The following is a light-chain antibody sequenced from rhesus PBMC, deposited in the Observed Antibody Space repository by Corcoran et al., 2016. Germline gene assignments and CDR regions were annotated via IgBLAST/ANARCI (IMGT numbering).Light chain of an antibody. CDR2: KAS. Sequence: DIQMTQSPSSLSASVGDRVTITCRASENVNNYLNWYQQKPGKAPKLLIYKASTLQSGVPSRFSGSGSGTDYTFTISSLQPEDVATYYCQHCYGTPYSFGQGTKVEIE. CDR3: QHCYGTPYS. J-gene: IGKJ2*01. CDR1: ENVNNY. V-gene: IGKV1-74*01.